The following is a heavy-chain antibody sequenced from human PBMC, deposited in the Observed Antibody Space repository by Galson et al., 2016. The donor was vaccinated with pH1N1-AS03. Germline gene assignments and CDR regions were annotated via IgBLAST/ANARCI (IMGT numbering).Heavy chain of an antibody. D-gene: IGHD1-1*01. V-gene: IGHV3-23*01. CDR3: AKDRNDYRLHYFSGSDV. J-gene: IGHJ6*02. Sequence: SLRLSCAASGFIFSGNSMSWVRQAPGKGLEWVAAISPTGETTPYADSVKGRIIISRDNSKNTLFLEMDSLRAEDTAVYYCAKDRNDYRLHYFSGSDVWGQGTTVIVSS. CDR1: GFIFSGNS. CDR2: ISPTGETT.